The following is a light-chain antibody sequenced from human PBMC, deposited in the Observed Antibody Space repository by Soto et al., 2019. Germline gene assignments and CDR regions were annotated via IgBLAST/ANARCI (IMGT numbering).Light chain of an antibody. CDR2: AAS. CDR1: QDISNS. CDR3: QQLNSFPIT. V-gene: IGKV1-9*01. J-gene: IGKJ5*01. Sequence: DIQMTQSPSSLSASVGDRVTITCQASQDISNSLNWYQQKPGRAPKLLIYAASTLQSGVPSRFSGSGSGTEFTLTITSLQPEDFATYYCQQLNSFPITFGQGTRLEIK.